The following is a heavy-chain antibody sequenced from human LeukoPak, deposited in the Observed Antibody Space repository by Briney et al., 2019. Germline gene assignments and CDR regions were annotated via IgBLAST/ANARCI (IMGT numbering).Heavy chain of an antibody. V-gene: IGHV1-2*02. CDR1: GYTFTGYY. J-gene: IGHJ4*02. D-gene: IGHD4-17*01. CDR3: ARDNSPTVTTVLSY. CDR2: INPNSGGT. Sequence: ASVKVSCKASGYTFTGYYMHWVRQAPGRGLEWMGWINPNSGGTNYAQKFQGRVTMTWDMSIITAYMELSRLTSDDTAVYYCARDNSPTVTTVLSYWGQGTLVTVSS.